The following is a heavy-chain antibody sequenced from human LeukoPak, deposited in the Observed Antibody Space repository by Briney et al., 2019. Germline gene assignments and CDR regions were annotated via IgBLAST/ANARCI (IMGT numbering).Heavy chain of an antibody. CDR1: GYTFTGYY. CDR3: ARSPDYGGNPGYYYYMDV. CDR2: INPNTGGT. Sequence: ASVKVSCKASGYTFTGYYIHWVRQAPGQGLEWMGWINPNTGGTEYVQRFQGRVTMTRDTSTSTVYMELTRLRSDDTALYYCARSPDYGGNPGYYYYMDVWGKGTTVTVSS. V-gene: IGHV1-2*02. J-gene: IGHJ6*03. D-gene: IGHD4-23*01.